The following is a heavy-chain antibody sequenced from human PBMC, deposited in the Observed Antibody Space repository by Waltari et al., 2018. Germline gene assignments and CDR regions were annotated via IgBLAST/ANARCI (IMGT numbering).Heavy chain of an antibody. V-gene: IGHV4-38-2*01. CDR1: GYSISSGYY. CDR3: ARGGYYDFWSGYGGDYYYYMDV. J-gene: IGHJ6*03. D-gene: IGHD3-3*01. CDR2: IYHSGST. Sequence: QVQLQESGPGLVKPSETLSLTCAVSGYSISSGYYWGWIRQPPGKGLEWIGSIYHSGSTYYNPSLTSRVTISVDTSKNQFALKLSSVTAADTAVYYCARGGYYDFWSGYGGDYYYYMDVWGKGTTVTVSS.